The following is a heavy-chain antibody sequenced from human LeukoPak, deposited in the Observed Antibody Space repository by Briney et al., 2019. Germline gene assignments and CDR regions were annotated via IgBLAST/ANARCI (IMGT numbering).Heavy chain of an antibody. J-gene: IGHJ5*02. CDR1: GGSISSHY. CDR3: ARGDRSSWYEQLGWFDP. CDR2: IYYSGST. Sequence: SETLSLTCTVSGGSISSHYWSWIGQPPGKGLEWIGYIYYSGSTNYNPSLKSRVTISVDTSKNQFSLKLSSVTAADTAVYYCARGDRSSWYEQLGWFDPWGQGTLVTVSS. V-gene: IGHV4-59*11. D-gene: IGHD6-13*01.